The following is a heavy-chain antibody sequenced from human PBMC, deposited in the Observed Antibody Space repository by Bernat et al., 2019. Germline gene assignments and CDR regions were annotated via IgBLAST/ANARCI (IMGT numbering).Heavy chain of an antibody. CDR2: IKEDGSEK. Sequence: EVQLVESGGGLVQPGGSLRLSCAASGFTFSNYWMSWVRQAPGKGLEWVANIKEDGSEKYYVESVKGRFTISRENAKNSLYLQVNSLRAEDTAVYYCARDRYSPDSSGWPYFDYWGQGTLVTVSS. J-gene: IGHJ4*02. CDR3: ARDRYSPDSSGWPYFDY. V-gene: IGHV3-7*03. D-gene: IGHD6-19*01. CDR1: GFTFSNYW.